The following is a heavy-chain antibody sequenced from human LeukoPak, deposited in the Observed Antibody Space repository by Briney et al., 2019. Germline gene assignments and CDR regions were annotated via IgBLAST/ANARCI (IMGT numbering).Heavy chain of an antibody. CDR3: ARDLLGTRSI. V-gene: IGHV3-72*01. Sequence: GGSLRLSCAPSGFTFSDLYMDWVRQAPGKGLEWVGRTGNKVNSYTTQYAASAKGRFTISRDDSKNSLYLQMNSLKTEDTAVYYCARDLLGTRSIWGQGTMVTVSS. CDR2: TGNKVNSYTT. J-gene: IGHJ3*02. CDR1: GFTFSDLY. D-gene: IGHD3-16*01.